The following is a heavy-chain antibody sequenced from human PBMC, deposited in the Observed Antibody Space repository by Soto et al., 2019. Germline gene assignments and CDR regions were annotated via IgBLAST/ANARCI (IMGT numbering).Heavy chain of an antibody. V-gene: IGHV4-4*07. D-gene: IGHD1-26*01. CDR3: ATIVGANDY. CDR1: RASIYTYS. Sequence: SETLSLTCTVSRASIYTYSWTWIRQPAGKGLQWIGHIYSSGSANYSPSLKSRVSMSVDSSKNQISLKLTSVTAADTAVYYCATIVGANDYCGQGTLLTVSS. J-gene: IGHJ4*02. CDR2: IYSSGSA.